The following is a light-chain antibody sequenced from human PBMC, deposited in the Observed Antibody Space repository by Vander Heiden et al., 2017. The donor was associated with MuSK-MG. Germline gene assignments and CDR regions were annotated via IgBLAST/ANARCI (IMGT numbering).Light chain of an antibody. CDR2: GAS. CDR1: QNIFNN. J-gene: IGKJ2*01. V-gene: IGKV3-15*01. CDR3: QQSNHGPPQYT. Sequence: EIVMTKSPATLSVSPGERATLSCRASQNIFNNIAWYQQKPGQAPRLLIYGASTRATGVPARFTGGGAGTEFTLTISSLQSDDFAVYFCQQSNHGPPQYTFGQGTKLXIK.